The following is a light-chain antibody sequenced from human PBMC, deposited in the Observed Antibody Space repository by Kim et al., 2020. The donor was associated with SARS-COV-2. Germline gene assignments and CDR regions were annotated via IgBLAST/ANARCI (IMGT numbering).Light chain of an antibody. J-gene: IGKJ2*01. V-gene: IGKV3-15*01. CDR3: QEYNSWPPYN. CDR1: QRVNTH. Sequence: GEAAPLSGRASQRVNTHVAWYQQRPGQAPRLLICGASTRATGIPARFSCSGSGTEFTLTISSLQSEDFAVYYCQEYNSWPPYNFGLGTKLEI. CDR2: GAS.